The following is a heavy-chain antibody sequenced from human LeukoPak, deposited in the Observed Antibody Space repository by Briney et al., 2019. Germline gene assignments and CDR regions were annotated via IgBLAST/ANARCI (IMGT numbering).Heavy chain of an antibody. J-gene: IGHJ3*02. D-gene: IGHD3-10*01. CDR2: IYYSGST. V-gene: IGHV4-31*03. CDR1: GGSVSNGDHY. Sequence: SETLSLTCTVSGGSVSNGDHYWSWIRQHPGKGLEWIGYIYYSGSTYYNPSLKSRVTISIDTSKNQFSLKLSSVTAADTAVYYCASRVDLFGGAFDIWGQGTMVTVSS. CDR3: ASRVDLFGGAFDI.